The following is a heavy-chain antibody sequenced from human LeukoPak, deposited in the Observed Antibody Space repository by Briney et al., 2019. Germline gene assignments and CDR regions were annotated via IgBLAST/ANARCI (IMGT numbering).Heavy chain of an antibody. CDR3: ARGQLFDY. V-gene: IGHV4-34*01. Sequence: SETLSLTCAVYGGAFSGYYWSWIRQPPGKGLEWIGEINHSGSTNYKPSLKRRVSISVDTSKNQFSRKLGPVSPAALAVYYCARGQLFDYWGQGTLVTVSS. J-gene: IGHJ4*02. D-gene: IGHD2-2*01. CDR1: GGAFSGYY. CDR2: INHSGST.